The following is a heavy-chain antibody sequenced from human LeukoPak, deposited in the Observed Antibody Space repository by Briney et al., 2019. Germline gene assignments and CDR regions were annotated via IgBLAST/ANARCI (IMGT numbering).Heavy chain of an antibody. CDR2: INHSGST. Sequence: PSETLSLTCAVYGGSFSGYYWSWIRQPPGKGLEWNGEINHSGSTNYNPSLKSRVTISVDTSKNQFSLKLSSVTAADTAVYYCARDMDYGSGSNWFDPWGQGTLVTVSS. D-gene: IGHD3-10*01. V-gene: IGHV4-34*01. J-gene: IGHJ5*02. CDR3: ARDMDYGSGSNWFDP. CDR1: GGSFSGYY.